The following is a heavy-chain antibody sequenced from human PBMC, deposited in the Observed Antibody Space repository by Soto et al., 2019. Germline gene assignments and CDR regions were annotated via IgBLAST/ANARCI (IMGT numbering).Heavy chain of an antibody. CDR2: IYSGGST. V-gene: IGHV3-66*04. D-gene: IGHD6-13*01. CDR3: ARQMGGIAAAPAGDYYYGMDV. CDR1: GFTVSTKY. J-gene: IGHJ6*02. Sequence: GGSLRLSCAASGFTVSTKYMSWVRQAPGKGLEWVSVIYSGGSTFYADSVRGRFTISRDNSKNTVNLQMNSLRAEDTAVYYCARQMGGIAAAPAGDYYYGMDVWGQGTTVTVSS.